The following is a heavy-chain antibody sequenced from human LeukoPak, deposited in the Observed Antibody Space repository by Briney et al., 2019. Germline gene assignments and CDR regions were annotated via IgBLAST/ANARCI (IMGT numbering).Heavy chain of an antibody. CDR2: IYHSGST. CDR3: AKDVGYNWNDDYYYYYMDV. CDR1: GGSISSGGYY. V-gene: IGHV4-30-2*01. D-gene: IGHD1-1*01. Sequence: SQTLSLTCTVSGGSISSGGYYWSWIRQPPGKGLEWIGYIYHSGSTYYNPSLKSRVTISVDRSKNQFSLKLSSVTAADTAVYYCAKDVGYNWNDDYYYYYMDVWGKGTTVTVSS. J-gene: IGHJ6*03.